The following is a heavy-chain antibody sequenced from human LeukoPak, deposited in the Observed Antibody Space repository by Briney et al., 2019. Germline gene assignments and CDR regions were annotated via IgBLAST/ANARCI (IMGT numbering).Heavy chain of an antibody. V-gene: IGHV4-34*01. CDR3: AREGSSSWRNAFDI. D-gene: IGHD6-13*01. CDR2: INHSGST. Sequence: PSETLSLTCAVYGGSFSGYYWSWIRQPPGKGLEWIGEINHSGSTNYNPSLKSRVTISVDRSKNQFSLKLSSVTAADTAVYYCAREGSSSWRNAFDIWGQGTMVTVSS. J-gene: IGHJ3*02. CDR1: GGSFSGYY.